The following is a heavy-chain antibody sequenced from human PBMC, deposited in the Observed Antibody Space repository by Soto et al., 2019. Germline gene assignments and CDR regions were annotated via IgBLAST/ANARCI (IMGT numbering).Heavy chain of an antibody. CDR3: ARVVSGSWSYYYGMDV. CDR1: GGSISSGGYS. CDR2: IYHSGST. J-gene: IGHJ6*02. D-gene: IGHD6-13*01. V-gene: IGHV4-30-2*01. Sequence: SETLSLTCAVSGGSISSGGYSWSWIRQPPGKGLEWIGYIYHSGSTYYNPSLKNRVTISVGRSKNQFSLKLSSVTAADTAVYYCARVVSGSWSYYYGMDVWGQGTTVTVSS.